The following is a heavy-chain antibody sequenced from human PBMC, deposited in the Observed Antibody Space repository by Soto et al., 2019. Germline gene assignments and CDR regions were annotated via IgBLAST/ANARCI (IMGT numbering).Heavy chain of an antibody. D-gene: IGHD2-15*01. V-gene: IGHV3-23*01. CDR3: ARFIVEVGAAGWGRPMDV. J-gene: IGHJ6*02. Sequence: EVQLLESGGGLVQPGGSLRLSCAASGFTFSSHVMTWVRQGPGTGLQWVSTISSGGGTYYADSVKGRFTISRDNSRNTLYLQMNSLSAEDTAVYYCARFIVEVGAAGWGRPMDVWGQGTTVTVSS. CDR1: GFTFSSHV. CDR2: ISSGGGT.